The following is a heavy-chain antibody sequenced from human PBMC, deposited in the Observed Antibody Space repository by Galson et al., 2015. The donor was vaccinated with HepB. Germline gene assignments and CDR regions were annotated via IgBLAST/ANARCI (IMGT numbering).Heavy chain of an antibody. CDR2: ISGSGGST. Sequence: SLRLSCAASGFTFSSYAMSWVRQAPGKGLGWVSAISGSGGSTYYADSVKGRFTISRDNSKNTLYLQMNSLRAEDTAVYYCTTDKVHMTTVTTGWFDPWGQGTLVTVSS. CDR1: GFTFSSYA. V-gene: IGHV3-23*01. J-gene: IGHJ5*02. D-gene: IGHD4-17*01. CDR3: TTDKVHMTTVTTGWFDP.